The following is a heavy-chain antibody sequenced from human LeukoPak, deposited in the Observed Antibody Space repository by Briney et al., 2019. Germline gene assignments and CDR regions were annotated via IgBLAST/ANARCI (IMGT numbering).Heavy chain of an antibody. V-gene: IGHV1-2*02. CDR1: GYTFTGYS. CDR3: ARSGSSTSYYYYGMDV. D-gene: IGHD2-2*01. CDR2: INPNSGGT. J-gene: IGHJ6*02. Sequence: GASVKVSCKASGYTFTGYSLHWVRQAPGQGLEWMGWINPNSGGTYSAQKFQGRVTMTRDTSISTAYMELSRLRSDDTAVYYCARSGSSTSYYYYGMDVWGQGTTVTVSS.